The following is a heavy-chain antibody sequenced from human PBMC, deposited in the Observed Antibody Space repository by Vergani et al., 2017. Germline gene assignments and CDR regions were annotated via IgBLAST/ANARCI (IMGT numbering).Heavy chain of an antibody. Sequence: EVQLLESGGVLVQPGGSLRLSCAASGFTFSSYAMSWVRQAPGKGLEWVSAISGSGGSTYYADSVKGRFTISRDNSKNTLYLQMNSLRAEDTAVYYCAKGVVHSFGFDYWGQGTLVTVSS. J-gene: IGHJ4*02. V-gene: IGHV3-23*01. CDR1: GFTFSSYA. D-gene: IGHD2/OR15-2a*01. CDR2: ISGSGGST. CDR3: AKGVVHSFGFDY.